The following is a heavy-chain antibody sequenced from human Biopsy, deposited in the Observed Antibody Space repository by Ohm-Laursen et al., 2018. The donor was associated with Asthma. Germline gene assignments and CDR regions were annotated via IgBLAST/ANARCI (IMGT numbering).Heavy chain of an antibody. CDR2: ISSRGSSI. J-gene: IGHJ4*02. V-gene: IGHV3-11*01. CDR3: ARDIAFGGVHDF. Sequence: GSLRLSCAASGFTFSDYSMTWVRQAPGKGLEWISYISSRGSSILYADSVKGRFTISRDNAKNSLHLQMNSLRAEDTAIYYCARDIAFGGVHDFWGQGTLVAVSS. D-gene: IGHD3-16*01. CDR1: GFTFSDYS.